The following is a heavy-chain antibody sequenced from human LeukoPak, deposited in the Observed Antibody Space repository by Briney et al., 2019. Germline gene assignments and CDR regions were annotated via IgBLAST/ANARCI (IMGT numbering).Heavy chain of an antibody. CDR2: IIPILGIA. CDR3: ARVTPPTADTAILD. Sequence: SVKVSCKASGGTFSSYAISWVRQAPGQGLEWMGRIIPILGIANYAQKFQGRVTITADKSTSTAHMELSSLRSEDTAVYYCARVTPPTADTAILDWGQGTLVTVSS. CDR1: GGTFSSYA. V-gene: IGHV1-69*04. D-gene: IGHD5-18*01. J-gene: IGHJ4*02.